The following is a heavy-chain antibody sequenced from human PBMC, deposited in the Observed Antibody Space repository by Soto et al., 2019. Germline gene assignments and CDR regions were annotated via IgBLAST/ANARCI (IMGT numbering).Heavy chain of an antibody. CDR1: GGSFSGYY. CDR2: INHSGST. J-gene: IGHJ6*02. Sequence: SETLSLTCAVYGGSFSGYYWSWIRQPPGKGLEWIGEINHSGSTNYNPSLKSRVTISVDTSKNQFSLKLSSVTAADTAVYYCARGPQRIFGVVIFYGMDVWGQGTTVTVS. D-gene: IGHD3-3*01. CDR3: ARGPQRIFGVVIFYGMDV. V-gene: IGHV4-34*01.